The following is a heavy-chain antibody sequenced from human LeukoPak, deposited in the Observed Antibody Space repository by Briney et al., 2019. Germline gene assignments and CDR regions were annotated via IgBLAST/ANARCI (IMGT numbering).Heavy chain of an antibody. CDR1: GFTFSSYS. D-gene: IGHD6-19*01. Sequence: GGSLRLSCAASGFTFSSYSMNWVRQAPGKGLEWVSSISSSSSYIYYADSVKGRFTISRDNAKNSLYLQMNSLGAEDTAVYYCARDYSSGWFDYWGQGTLVTVSS. CDR2: ISSSSSYI. V-gene: IGHV3-21*01. CDR3: ARDYSSGWFDY. J-gene: IGHJ4*02.